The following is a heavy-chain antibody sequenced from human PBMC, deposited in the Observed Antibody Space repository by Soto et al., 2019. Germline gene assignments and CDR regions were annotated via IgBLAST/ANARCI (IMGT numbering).Heavy chain of an antibody. D-gene: IGHD5-18*01. CDR1: GFTVSDNY. CDR3: AKSDPGYAYGLNV. CDR2: LYSGGRI. Sequence: EAQLVESGGGLIQPGGSLRLSCAASGFTVSDNYITWVRQAPGKGLEGVSLLYSGGRIYYADSVMGRFTISRDTSKTKLYLQMNSLRTEDTAVYYCAKSDPGYAYGLNVWGQGTTVTVSS. J-gene: IGHJ6*02. V-gene: IGHV3-53*01.